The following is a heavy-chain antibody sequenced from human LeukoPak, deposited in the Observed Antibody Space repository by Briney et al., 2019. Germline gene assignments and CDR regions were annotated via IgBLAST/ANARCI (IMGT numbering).Heavy chain of an antibody. Sequence: GGSLRFSCAASGFTFFSYGMHWVRQAPGKGLEWVAVISHDGSKIHYGNSVKGRFTISRDNSKSTLYLQMNSLKPEDTAVYYCAKDPYRVVVATGNYLDPWGQGTLVTVSS. CDR1: GFTFFSYG. D-gene: IGHD2-15*01. V-gene: IGHV3-30*18. CDR3: AKDPYRVVVATGNYLDP. J-gene: IGHJ5*02. CDR2: ISHDGSKI.